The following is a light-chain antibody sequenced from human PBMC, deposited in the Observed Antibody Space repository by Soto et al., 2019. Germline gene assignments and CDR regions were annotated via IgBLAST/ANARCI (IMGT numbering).Light chain of an antibody. CDR2: EVS. CDR1: SSDIGAYNY. V-gene: IGLV2-14*01. J-gene: IGLJ1*01. CDR3: FSFPTAWPHV. Sequence: QSVLTQPASVSGSPGQSITISCTGSSSDIGAYNYVSWFQQYPGKAPKLIISEVSNRPSGVSKRFSGSKSGTAASLTISGLQTEDVADYVCFSFPTAWPHVFGTGPKVTVL.